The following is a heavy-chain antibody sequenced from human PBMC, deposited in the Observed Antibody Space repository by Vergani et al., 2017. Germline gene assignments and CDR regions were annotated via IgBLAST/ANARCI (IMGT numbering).Heavy chain of an antibody. J-gene: IGHJ6*03. CDR3: VYRETECGTTGXFYPFYDSYYMDV. Sequence: QITLKESGPTLVKPTQTLTLTCTFSGFSFNTRGVSVAWIRQPPGKALDWLALIYWNGDKHYSPSLNNKVTITKDTSKNQVVLTMTNMDYVDTGTYYCVYRETECGTTGXFYPFYDSYYMDVWGKGTTVTVSS. CDR2: IYWNGDK. D-gene: IGHD1-7*01. CDR1: GFSFNTRGVS. V-gene: IGHV2-5*04.